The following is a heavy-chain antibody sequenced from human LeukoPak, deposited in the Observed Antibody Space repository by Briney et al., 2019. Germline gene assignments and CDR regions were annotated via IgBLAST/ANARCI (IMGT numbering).Heavy chain of an antibody. D-gene: IGHD3-10*01. CDR1: GFTFDDYA. V-gene: IGHV3-9*01. CDR3: AKDKHYYGSGTICD. CDR2: ISWNSGSI. Sequence: GGSLRLSCAASGFTFDDYAMHWVRLAPGKGLEWVSGISWNSGSIGYADSVKGRFTISRDNAKNSLYLQVNSLRAEDTALYYCAKDKHYYGSGTICDWGQGTLVTVSS. J-gene: IGHJ4*02.